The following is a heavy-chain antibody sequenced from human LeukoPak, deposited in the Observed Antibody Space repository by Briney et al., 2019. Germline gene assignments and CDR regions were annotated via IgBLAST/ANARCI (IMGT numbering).Heavy chain of an antibody. CDR2: IYYSGST. D-gene: IGHD6-19*01. CDR1: GGSISSYY. J-gene: IGHJ4*02. V-gene: IGHV4-59*01. Sequence: PSETLSLTCTVSGGSISSYYWSWIRQPPGKGLEWIGYIYYSGSTNYNPSLKSRVTMSLDTSKNQFSLNLSSVTAADTAVYYCARVGRVAGGLHWGQGTLVTVSS. CDR3: ARVGRVAGGLH.